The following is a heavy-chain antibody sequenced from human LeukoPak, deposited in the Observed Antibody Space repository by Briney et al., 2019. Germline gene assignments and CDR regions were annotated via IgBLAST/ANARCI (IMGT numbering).Heavy chain of an antibody. CDR3: ASGGYCSSGSCYPNWFDP. D-gene: IGHD2-15*01. CDR2: ISYSGST. Sequence: PSETLSLTCSVSGGSITSYYWSWIRQPPGKGLEWIGYISYSGSTNYDPSLKSRVSVSIDTSKNQFSLKLSSVTAADTAVYYCASGGYCSSGSCYPNWFDPWGQGTLVTVSS. V-gene: IGHV4-59*01. CDR1: GGSITSYY. J-gene: IGHJ5*02.